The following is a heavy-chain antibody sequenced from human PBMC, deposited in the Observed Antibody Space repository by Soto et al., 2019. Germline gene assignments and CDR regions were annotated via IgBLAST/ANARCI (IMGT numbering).Heavy chain of an antibody. CDR2: ISHDGINQ. J-gene: IGHJ5*02. CDR1: GFSFSSYA. D-gene: IGHD6-19*01. V-gene: IGHV3-30-3*01. Sequence: QVRLVESGGGVVQPGRSLRLSCTASGFSFSSYAMYWFRQPPGKGLERVAGISHDGINQHYADSVKGRVTVSRDNSNNSLDLQLNSLRGEDTAMYYCARDMYSSDYFVTWFEPWGQGTLVTVSS. CDR3: ARDMYSSDYFVTWFEP.